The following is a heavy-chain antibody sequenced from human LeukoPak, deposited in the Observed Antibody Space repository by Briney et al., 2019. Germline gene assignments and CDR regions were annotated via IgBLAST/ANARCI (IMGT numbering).Heavy chain of an antibody. CDR3: ARVHRGYEALDV. CDR1: GGSISSGDYY. Sequence: SQTLSLTCTVSGGSISSGDYYWSWIRQPPGKGLEWIGYIYYSGSTYYNPSLKSRVTISVDTSKNQFSLKLSSVTAADTAVYYCARVHRGYEALDVWGQGTMVTVSS. CDR2: IYYSGST. J-gene: IGHJ3*01. D-gene: IGHD3-10*01. V-gene: IGHV4-30-4*01.